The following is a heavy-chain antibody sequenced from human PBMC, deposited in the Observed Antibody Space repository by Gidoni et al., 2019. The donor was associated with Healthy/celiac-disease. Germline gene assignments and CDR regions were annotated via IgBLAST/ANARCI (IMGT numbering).Heavy chain of an antibody. CDR1: GGSFSGYY. V-gene: IGHV4-34*01. Sequence: QVQLQQWGAGLLKPSETLSLTCAVYGGSFSGYYWSWLRPPPGKGLEWIGEINHSGSTNYNPSLKSRVTISVDTSKNQFSLKLSSVTAADTAVYYCARGRALLGSYRTSRGNWFDPWGQGTLVTVSS. CDR2: INHSGST. CDR3: ARGRALLGSYRTSRGNWFDP. D-gene: IGHD3-16*02. J-gene: IGHJ5*02.